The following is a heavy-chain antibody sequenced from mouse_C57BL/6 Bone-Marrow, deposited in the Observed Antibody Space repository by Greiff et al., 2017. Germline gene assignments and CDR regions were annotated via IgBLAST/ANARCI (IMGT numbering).Heavy chain of an antibody. CDR2: ISSGGSYT. V-gene: IGHV5-6*01. J-gene: IGHJ3*01. CDR1: GFTFSSYG. Sequence: EVQVVESGGDLVKPGGSLKLSCAASGFTFSSYGMSWVRQTPDKRLEWVATISSGGSYTYYPDSVKGRFTISRDNAKNTLYLQISSQKSEDTAMYYCARHWDYGGSWLAYWGQGTLVTVSA. D-gene: IGHD2-4*01. CDR3: ARHWDYGGSWLAY.